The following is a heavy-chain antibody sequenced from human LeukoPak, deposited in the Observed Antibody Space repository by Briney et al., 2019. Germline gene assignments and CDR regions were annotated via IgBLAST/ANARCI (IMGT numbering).Heavy chain of an antibody. CDR3: ARVGVSSSGWDYFDY. CDR1: GYTFTSYY. V-gene: IGHV1-46*01. Sequence: GASVKVSCKASGYTFTSYYMEWARQAPGQGLEWMGIINPSGGSTSYAQKFQGRVTMTRDTSTSTVYMELSSLRSEDTAVYYCARVGVSSSGWDYFDYWGQGTLVTVSS. J-gene: IGHJ4*02. D-gene: IGHD6-19*01. CDR2: INPSGGST.